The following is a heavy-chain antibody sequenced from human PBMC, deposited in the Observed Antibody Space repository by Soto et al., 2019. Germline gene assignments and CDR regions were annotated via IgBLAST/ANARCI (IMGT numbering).Heavy chain of an antibody. D-gene: IGHD3-22*01. Sequence: QVQLVESGGGVVQPGRSLRLSCAASGFTFSSYGMHWVRQAPGKGLEWVAVISYDGSNKYYADSVKGRFTISRDNSTNTLYLQMNSLRAEDTAVYYCAKDLPRYYYDSSGLDYWGQGTLVTVSS. J-gene: IGHJ4*02. V-gene: IGHV3-30*18. CDR3: AKDLPRYYYDSSGLDY. CDR1: GFTFSSYG. CDR2: ISYDGSNK.